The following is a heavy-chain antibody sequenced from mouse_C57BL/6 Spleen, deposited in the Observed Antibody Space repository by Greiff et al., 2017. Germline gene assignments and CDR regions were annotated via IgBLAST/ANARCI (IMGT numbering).Heavy chain of an antibody. J-gene: IGHJ4*01. D-gene: IGHD2-1*01. Sequence: EVHLVESEGGLVQPGSSMKLSCTASGFTFSDYYMAWVRQVPEKGLEWVANINYDGSSTYYLDSLKSRFIFSRDNAKNIIYLQLSSLKSKDTATYYCARDHGSGNYIYSMDYWGQGTSVTVSS. CDR1: GFTFSDYY. V-gene: IGHV5-16*01. CDR3: ARDHGSGNYIYSMDY. CDR2: INYDGSST.